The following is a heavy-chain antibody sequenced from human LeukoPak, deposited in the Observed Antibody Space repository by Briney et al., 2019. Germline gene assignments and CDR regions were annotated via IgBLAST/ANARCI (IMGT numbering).Heavy chain of an antibody. V-gene: IGHV3-23*01. Sequence: GGSLRLSCAASGFTFSSYAMTWVRQAPGKGLQWVSAISGSGDNTYYSDSVKGRFTISRDNSKNTLYLQMNSLRAEDTAVYYCAKDSLRAYYYDSSGYSSFDYWGQGTLVTVSS. CDR3: AKDSLRAYYYDSSGYSSFDY. CDR1: GFTFSSYA. CDR2: ISGSGDNT. D-gene: IGHD3-22*01. J-gene: IGHJ4*02.